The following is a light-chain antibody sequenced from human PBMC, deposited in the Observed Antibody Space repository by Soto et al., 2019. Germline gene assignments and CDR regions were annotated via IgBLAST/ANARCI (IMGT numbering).Light chain of an antibody. Sequence: DLVMTQTPLSLPVTPGEPASISCRSSQSLLDSDDGNTYLDWYLQKPGQSPQLLIYTLSYRPSGVPDRFSGSGSGTDFTLKISRVEAEDVGVYYCMQRIEFPLTFGGGTKVEIK. V-gene: IGKV2-40*01. CDR3: MQRIEFPLT. CDR2: TLS. CDR1: QSLLDSDDGNTY. J-gene: IGKJ4*01.